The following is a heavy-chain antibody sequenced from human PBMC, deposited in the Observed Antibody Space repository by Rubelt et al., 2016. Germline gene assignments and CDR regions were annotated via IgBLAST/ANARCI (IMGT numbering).Heavy chain of an antibody. CDR1: GGTFSSYA. CDR3: ARDWGNWFDP. V-gene: IGHV1-2*02. D-gene: IGHD3-16*01. CDR2: INPNSGGT. Sequence: QVQLVQSGAEVKKPGSSVKVSCKASGGTFSSYAISWVRQAPGQGLEWMGWINPNSGGTNFAQKFQGRVTMTRDTSISTAYMELSRLRSDDTAVYYCARDWGNWFDPWGQGTLVTVSS. J-gene: IGHJ5*02.